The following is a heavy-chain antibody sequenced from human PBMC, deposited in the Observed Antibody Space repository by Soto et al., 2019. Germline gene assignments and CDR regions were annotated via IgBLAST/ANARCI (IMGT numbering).Heavy chain of an antibody. V-gene: IGHV1-18*01. J-gene: IGHJ4*02. CDR3: ARHRIFFDY. CDR1: GYTFNNYG. Sequence: QDQLVQSGAEVKKPGASVKVSCKASGYTFNNYGITWVRQAPGQGLEWMGWISPYNGHTNYAQKLQGRVTMTTDTSTSTDYMELMSLRADDTGVYYCARHRIFFDYWEQGILVTVAS. CDR2: ISPYNGHT.